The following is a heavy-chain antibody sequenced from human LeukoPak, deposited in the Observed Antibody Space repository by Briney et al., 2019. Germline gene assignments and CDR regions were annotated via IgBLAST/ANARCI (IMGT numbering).Heavy chain of an antibody. CDR2: ISAYNGNT. D-gene: IGHD3-22*01. V-gene: IGHV1-18*01. Sequence: ASVKVSCKASGGTFSSYAISWVRQAPGQGLEWMGWISAYNGNTNYAQKLQGRVTMTTDTSTSTAYMELRSLRSDDTAVYYCARDYYDSSGYYRNAFDIWGQGTMVTVSS. CDR1: GGTFSSYA. CDR3: ARDYYDSSGYYRNAFDI. J-gene: IGHJ3*02.